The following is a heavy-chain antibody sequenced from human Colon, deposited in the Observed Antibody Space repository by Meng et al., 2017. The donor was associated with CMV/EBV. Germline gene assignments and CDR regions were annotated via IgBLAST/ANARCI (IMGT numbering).Heavy chain of an antibody. CDR1: GLTLSNYK. D-gene: IGHD5-18*01. Sequence: WGSLRLSCGVSGLTLSNYKMHWVRQAPGKGLEWVAVISYDGSKTYHADSVKGRFTISRDNSKNTLYLQMDSLRPEDTAVYFCARAGYGGYIKDAFDYWGQGTLVTVSS. CDR3: ARAGYGGYIKDAFDY. V-gene: IGHV3-30*03. J-gene: IGHJ4*02. CDR2: ISYDGSKT.